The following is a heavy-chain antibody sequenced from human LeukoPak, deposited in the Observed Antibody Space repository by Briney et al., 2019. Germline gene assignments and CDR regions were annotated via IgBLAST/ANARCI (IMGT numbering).Heavy chain of an antibody. CDR2: IYYSGST. Sequence: PSETLSLTCTVSGGSISSSSYYWGWIRQPPGKGLEWIGSIYYSGSTYYNPSLKSRVTISVDTSKNQFSLKLSSVTAADTAVYYCARPRRMGWSADFDYWGQGTLVTVSS. CDR1: GGSISSSSYY. J-gene: IGHJ4*02. V-gene: IGHV4-39*01. D-gene: IGHD1-26*01. CDR3: ARPRRMGWSADFDY.